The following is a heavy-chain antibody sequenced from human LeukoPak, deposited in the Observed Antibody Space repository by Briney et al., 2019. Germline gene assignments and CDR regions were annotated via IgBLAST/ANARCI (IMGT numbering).Heavy chain of an antibody. CDR2: IRSKAYGGTT. CDR3: TRDLGSGCHTYSDY. J-gene: IGHJ4*02. CDR1: GFTFGDYA. D-gene: IGHD3-10*02. V-gene: IGHV3-49*04. Sequence: GGSLRLSCTASGFTFGDYAMSWVRQAPGKGLEWVGFIRSKAYGGTTEYAASVKGRFTISRDDSKSIAYLQMNSLKTEDTAVYYCTRDLGSGCHTYSDYWGQGTLVTVSS.